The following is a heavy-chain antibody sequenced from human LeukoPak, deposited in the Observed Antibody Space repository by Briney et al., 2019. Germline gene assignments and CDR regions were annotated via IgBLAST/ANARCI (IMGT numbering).Heavy chain of an antibody. V-gene: IGHV3-33*01. J-gene: IGHJ4*02. CDR2: IWYDGSNK. CDR3: AIWFGELLPTY. CDR1: GFTVSSYG. D-gene: IGHD3-10*01. Sequence: GGSLRLSCAASGFTVSSYGMHLVRQAPGKGLEWVAVIWYDGSNKYYADSVKGRFTISRDNSKNTLYLQMNSLRAEDTAVYYCAIWFGELLPTYWGQGTLVTVSS.